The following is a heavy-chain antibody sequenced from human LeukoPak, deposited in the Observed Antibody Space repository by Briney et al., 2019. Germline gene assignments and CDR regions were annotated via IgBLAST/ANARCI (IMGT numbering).Heavy chain of an antibody. CDR3: AKDAGLIRYYDILTGYGMDV. CDR1: GFTFDDYA. Sequence: GGSLRLSCAASGFTFDDYAMHWVRQAPGKGLEWVSLISWDGGSTYYADSVKGRFTISRDNSKNSLYPQMNSLRAEDTALYYCAKDAGLIRYYDILTGYGMDVWGQGTTVTVSS. CDR2: ISWDGGST. V-gene: IGHV3-43D*03. D-gene: IGHD3-9*01. J-gene: IGHJ6*02.